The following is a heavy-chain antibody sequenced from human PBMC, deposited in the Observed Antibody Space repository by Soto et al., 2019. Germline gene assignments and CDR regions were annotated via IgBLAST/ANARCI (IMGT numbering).Heavy chain of an antibody. J-gene: IGHJ4*02. CDR3: AKQAGYSSDPFDY. D-gene: IGHD6-19*01. V-gene: IGHV3-23*01. Sequence: RRHSGTASGFTFYNYAMSWVSQAPGKGLEWVSTISGSGGSTPYADSVKGRFIISRGNSDNTLYLQMNSLRAEDTAVYYCAKQAGYSSDPFDYWGQGILVTVSS. CDR2: ISGSGGST. CDR1: GFTFYNYA.